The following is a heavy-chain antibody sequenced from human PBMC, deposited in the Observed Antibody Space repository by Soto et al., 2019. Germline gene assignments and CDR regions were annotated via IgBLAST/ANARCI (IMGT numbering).Heavy chain of an antibody. J-gene: IGHJ5*02. V-gene: IGHV4-38-2*02. D-gene: IGHD3-9*01. CDR3: ARDHGGQELVLRYFDWPFNWFDP. Sequence: PSETLSLTCAVSGYSISSGYYWGWIRQPPGKGLEWIGSIYHSGSTYYNPSLKSRVTISVDTSKNQFSLKLSSVTAADTAVYYCARDHGGQELVLRYFDWPFNWFDPWGQGTLVTVSS. CDR1: GYSISSGYY. CDR2: IYHSGST.